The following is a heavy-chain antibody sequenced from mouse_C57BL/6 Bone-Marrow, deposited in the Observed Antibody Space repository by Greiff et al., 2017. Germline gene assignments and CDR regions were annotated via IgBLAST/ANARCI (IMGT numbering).Heavy chain of an antibody. J-gene: IGHJ1*03. Sequence: QVQLQQSGAELARPGASVKMSCKASGYTFTSYTMHWVKQRPGQGLEWIGYINPSSGYTKYNQKFKDKATLTADKSSSTAYMQLSSLTSEDSAVXYCARRRIYYYGSRRGYFDVWGTGTTVTVSS. V-gene: IGHV1-4*01. CDR3: ARRRIYYYGSRRGYFDV. D-gene: IGHD1-1*01. CDR1: GYTFTSYT. CDR2: INPSSGYT.